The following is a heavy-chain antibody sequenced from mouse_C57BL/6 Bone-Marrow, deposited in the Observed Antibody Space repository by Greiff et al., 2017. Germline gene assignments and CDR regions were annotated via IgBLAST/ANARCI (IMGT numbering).Heavy chain of an antibody. V-gene: IGHV1-9*01. D-gene: IGHD1-1*01. CDR1: GYTFTGYW. Sequence: VQLQQSGAELMKPGASVKLSCKATGYTFTGYWIEWVKQRPGHGLEWIGEILPGGGSTNYNEKFKGKATFTADTSSNTAYMQLSSLTTEDSYIYYCARRTTVPDYWGQGTTLTVSS. CDR3: ARRTTVPDY. CDR2: ILPGGGST. J-gene: IGHJ2*01.